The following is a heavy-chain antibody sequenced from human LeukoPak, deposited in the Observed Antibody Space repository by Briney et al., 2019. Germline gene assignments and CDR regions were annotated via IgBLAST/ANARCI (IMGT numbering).Heavy chain of an antibody. Sequence: GGSLRLSCAASGFTFSNAWMSWVRQAPGKGLEWVGRIKSKTDGGTTDYAAPVKGRFTISRDDSKNTLYLQMNSLKTEDTAVYYCTMGYSYGYYFDYWGQGTLVTVSS. CDR2: IKSKTDGGTT. CDR3: TMGYSYGYYFDY. V-gene: IGHV3-15*01. D-gene: IGHD5-18*01. J-gene: IGHJ4*02. CDR1: GFTFSNAW.